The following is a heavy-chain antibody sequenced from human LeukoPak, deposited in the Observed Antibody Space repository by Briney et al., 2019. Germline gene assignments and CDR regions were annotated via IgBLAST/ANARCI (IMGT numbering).Heavy chain of an antibody. CDR2: ISSSSSYI. Sequence: SGGSLRLSCAASGFTFSSYSMNWVRQAPGRGLEWVSSISSSSSYIYYADSVKGRFTISRDNAKNSLYLQMNSLRAEDTAVYYCARDVTYYDFWSGYYDTLGYFDYWGQGTLVTVSS. CDR3: ARDVTYYDFWSGYYDTLGYFDY. J-gene: IGHJ4*02. V-gene: IGHV3-21*01. CDR1: GFTFSSYS. D-gene: IGHD3-3*01.